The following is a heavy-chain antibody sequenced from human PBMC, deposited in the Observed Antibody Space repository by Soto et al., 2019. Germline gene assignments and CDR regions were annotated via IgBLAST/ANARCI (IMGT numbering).Heavy chain of an antibody. D-gene: IGHD3-10*01. CDR1: GGSFSGYY. CDR2: INHSGST. V-gene: IGHV4-34*01. CDR3: ARGPPDVWFGEFDYYYYGMDV. J-gene: IGHJ6*02. Sequence: ETLSLTCAVYGGSFSGYYWSWIRQPPGKGLEWIGEINHSGSTNYNPSLKSRVTISVDTSKNQFSLKLSSVTAADTAVYYCARGPPDVWFGEFDYYYYGMDVWGQGTTVTVSS.